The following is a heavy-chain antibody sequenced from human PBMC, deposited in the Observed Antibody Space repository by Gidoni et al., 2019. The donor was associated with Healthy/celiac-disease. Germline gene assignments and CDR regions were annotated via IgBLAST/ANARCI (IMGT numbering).Heavy chain of an antibody. Sequence: EVQLVQSGAEVKQPGESLKISCKGSGSSFTSYWIGWVRQMPGKGLEWMGIIYPGDSDTRYSPSFQGQVTISVDKSISTAYLQWSSLKASDTAMYYCARRSIDYGDYGSVDYWGQGTLVTVSS. CDR3: ARRSIDYGDYGSVDY. CDR1: GSSFTSYW. J-gene: IGHJ4*02. D-gene: IGHD4-17*01. CDR2: IYPGDSDT. V-gene: IGHV5-51*01.